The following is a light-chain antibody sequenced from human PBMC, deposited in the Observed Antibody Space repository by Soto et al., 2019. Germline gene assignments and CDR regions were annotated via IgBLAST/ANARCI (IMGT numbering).Light chain of an antibody. CDR1: SGHSSYA. CDR2: LNSDGSH. J-gene: IGLJ2*01. V-gene: IGLV4-69*01. CDR3: QTWGSGIHV. Sequence: QSVLTQSPSAYASLGASVKLTCTLSSGHSSYAIAWHQQQPEKGPRYLMKLNSDGSHSKGDGIPDRFSGSSSGAERYLTISSLQSEDEADYYCQTWGSGIHVFGGGTKVTVL.